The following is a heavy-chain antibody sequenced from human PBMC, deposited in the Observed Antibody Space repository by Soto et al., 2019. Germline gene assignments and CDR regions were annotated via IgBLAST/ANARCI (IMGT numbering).Heavy chain of an antibody. Sequence: SETLSLTCTVSGGSISSSSYYWGWIRPPPGKGLEWIGSIYYSGSTYYNPSLKSRVTISVDTSKHQFSLKLSSVTAADTVLYYCARHVISVTGIDYRGQGTLVTVSS. J-gene: IGHJ4*01. CDR1: GGSISSSSYY. CDR2: IYYSGST. D-gene: IGHD4-4*01. V-gene: IGHV4-39*01. CDR3: ARHVISVTGIDY.